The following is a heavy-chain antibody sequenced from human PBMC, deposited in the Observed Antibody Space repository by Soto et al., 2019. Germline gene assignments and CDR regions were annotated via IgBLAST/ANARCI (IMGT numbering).Heavy chain of an antibody. V-gene: IGHV3-30*18. J-gene: IGHJ3*02. CDR2: ISYDGSNK. CDR3: AKFVDDSSGYYKNDAFDI. D-gene: IGHD3-22*01. CDR1: GFTFSSYG. Sequence: GGSLRLSCAASGFTFSSYGMHWVRQAPGKGLEWVAVISYDGSNKYYADSVKGRFTISRDNSKNTLYLQMNSLRAEDTAVYYCAKFVDDSSGYYKNDAFDIWGQGTMVTVSS.